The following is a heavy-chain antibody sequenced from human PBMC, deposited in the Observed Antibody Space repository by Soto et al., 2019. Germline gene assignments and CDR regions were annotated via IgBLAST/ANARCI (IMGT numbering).Heavy chain of an antibody. CDR1: GYTFTGYY. Sequence: ASVKVSCKASGYTFTGYYMHWVRQAPGQGLEWMGWINPNSGGTNYAQKFQGWVTMTRDTSISTAYMELSRLRSDDTAVYYCARSSTGDRGRNAFDIWGQGTMVTVSS. J-gene: IGHJ3*02. D-gene: IGHD7-27*01. V-gene: IGHV1-2*04. CDR2: INPNSGGT. CDR3: ARSSTGDRGRNAFDI.